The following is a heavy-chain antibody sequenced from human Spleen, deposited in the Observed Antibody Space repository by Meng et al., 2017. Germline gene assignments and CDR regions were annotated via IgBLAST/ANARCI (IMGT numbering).Heavy chain of an antibody. CDR2: ISYDGSNK. V-gene: IGHV3-30*01. D-gene: IGHD3-10*01. J-gene: IGHJ4*02. Sequence: QVQRVSSGGGVVQPGRFLRLSCAASGFTFSSYAMHWVRQAPGKGLEWVAVISYDGSNKYYADSVKGRFTISRDNSKNTLYLQMNSLRAEDTAVYYCAPLWFGELLVGYWGQGTLVTVSS. CDR1: GFTFSSYA. CDR3: APLWFGELLVGY.